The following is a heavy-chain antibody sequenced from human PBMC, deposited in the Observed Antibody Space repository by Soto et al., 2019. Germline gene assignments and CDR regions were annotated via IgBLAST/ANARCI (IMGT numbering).Heavy chain of an antibody. CDR2: ISGSGGSV. V-gene: IGHV3-9*01. CDR3: ARGRAGSSPDY. J-gene: IGHJ4*02. D-gene: IGHD6-6*01. Sequence: EVQLVESGGGLVQPGRSLRLSCAASGFTFDDYAMHWVRQAPGKGLEWVSDISGSGGSVDYADSVRGRFTISRDNAKNSLYLQMNSLTPEDTALYYCARGRAGSSPDYWGQGTLVTVSS. CDR1: GFTFDDYA.